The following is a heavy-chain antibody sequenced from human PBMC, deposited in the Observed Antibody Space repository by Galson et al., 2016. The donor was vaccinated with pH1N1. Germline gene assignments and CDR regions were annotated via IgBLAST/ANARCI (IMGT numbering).Heavy chain of an antibody. CDR2: IRFDGSNR. D-gene: IGHD4-17*01. V-gene: IGHV3-30*02. Sequence: SLRLSCAASGFTFSSYNMHWVRQAPGKGPEWVAFIRFDGSNRKYASSLKGRFTISRDNSKNTLYLQMDSLRPEDTALYYCARDPQGYYGDYVGFHYWGQGTLVTVSS. J-gene: IGHJ4*02. CDR3: ARDPQGYYGDYVGFHY. CDR1: GFTFSSYN.